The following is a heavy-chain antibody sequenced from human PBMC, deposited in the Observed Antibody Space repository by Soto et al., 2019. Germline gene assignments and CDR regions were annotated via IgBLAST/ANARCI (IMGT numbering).Heavy chain of an antibody. CDR3: AREVTSYYYYGMDV. V-gene: IGHV1-2*04. CDR2: INPNSGGT. Sequence: GASVKVSCKASGYTFTGYYMHWVRQAPGQGLEWMGWINPNSGGTNYAQKFQGWVTMTRDTSISTAYMELSSLRSEDTAVYYCAREVTSYYYYGMDVWGQGTTVTVSS. J-gene: IGHJ6*02. D-gene: IGHD4-17*01. CDR1: GYTFTGYY.